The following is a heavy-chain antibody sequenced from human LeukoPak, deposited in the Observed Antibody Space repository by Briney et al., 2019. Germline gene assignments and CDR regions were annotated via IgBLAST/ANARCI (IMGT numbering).Heavy chain of an antibody. J-gene: IGHJ4*02. V-gene: IGHV3-53*01. Sequence: GGSLRLSCAASGFTVSSNYMSWVRRAPGKGLEWVSVIYSGGSTYYADSVKGRFTISRDNSKNTLYLQMNSLRAEDTAVYYCARDSSSYGTSGFDYWGQGTLVTVSS. CDR2: IYSGGST. CDR1: GFTVSSNY. D-gene: IGHD6-13*01. CDR3: ARDSSSYGTSGFDY.